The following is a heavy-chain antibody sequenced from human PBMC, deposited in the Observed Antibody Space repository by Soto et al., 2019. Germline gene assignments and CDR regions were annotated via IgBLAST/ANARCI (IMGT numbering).Heavy chain of an antibody. CDR2: IIPIFGTA. D-gene: IGHD3-22*01. CDR3: ARDRGSSGYHYYYGMDV. CDR1: GSTFSSYA. J-gene: IGHJ6*02. Sequence: QVQLVQSGAEVKKPGSSVKVSCKASGSTFSSYAISWVRQAPGQGLEWMGGIIPIFGTANYAQKFQGRVTITADESTSTAYMELSSLRSEDTAVYYCARDRGSSGYHYYYGMDVWGQGTTVTVSS. V-gene: IGHV1-69*12.